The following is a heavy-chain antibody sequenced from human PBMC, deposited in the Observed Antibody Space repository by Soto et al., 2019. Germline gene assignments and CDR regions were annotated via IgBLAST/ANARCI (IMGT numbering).Heavy chain of an antibody. D-gene: IGHD3-3*01. Sequence: QVQLVESGGGLVKPGGSLRLSCAASGFTFSDYYMSWIRQAPGKGLEWVSYISSSGTTIYYADSVKGRFTISRDNAXTXLXXQLNSLRAEDTAVYYCARGERGITIFGVVIPPFDYWGQGTLVTVSS. CDR3: ARGERGITIFGVVIPPFDY. J-gene: IGHJ4*02. CDR1: GFTFSDYY. V-gene: IGHV3-11*01. CDR2: ISSSGTTI.